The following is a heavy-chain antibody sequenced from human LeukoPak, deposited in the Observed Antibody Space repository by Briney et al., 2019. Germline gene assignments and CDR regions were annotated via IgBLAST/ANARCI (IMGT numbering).Heavy chain of an antibody. CDR2: IIPIFGTA. V-gene: IGHV1-69*13. CDR1: GGTFSSYA. CDR3: ARDGPALLYFDY. Sequence: ASVKVSCTASGGTFSSYAISWVRQAPGQGLEWMGGIIPIFGTANYAQKFQGRVTITADESTSTAYMELSSLRSEDTAVYYCARDGPALLYFDYWGQGILVTVSP. J-gene: IGHJ4*02. D-gene: IGHD3-10*01.